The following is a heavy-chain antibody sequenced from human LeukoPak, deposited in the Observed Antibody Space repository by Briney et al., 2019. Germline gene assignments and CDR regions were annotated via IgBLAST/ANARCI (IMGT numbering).Heavy chain of an antibody. Sequence: PSETLSLTCAVYGGSFSGYYWSWVRQAPGKGLEWVSAISGSGGSTYYADSVKGRSTISRDNSKNTLYLQMNSLRAEDTAVYYCAKGRWFGELETYYFDYWGQGTLVTVSS. D-gene: IGHD3-10*01. J-gene: IGHJ4*02. CDR2: ISGSGGST. CDR1: GGSFSGYY. V-gene: IGHV3-23*01. CDR3: AKGRWFGELETYYFDY.